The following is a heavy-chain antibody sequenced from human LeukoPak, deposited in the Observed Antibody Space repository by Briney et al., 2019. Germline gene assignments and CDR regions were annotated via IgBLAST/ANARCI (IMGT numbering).Heavy chain of an antibody. Sequence: GGSLRLSCAASGFTFSSYWMSWVRQAPGKGLEWVANIKQDGSEKYYVDSVKGRFTISRDNAKNSLYLQMDSLRVEDTAVYYCARDPDCSGDSCYSNWFDPWGQGTLVTVSS. J-gene: IGHJ5*02. V-gene: IGHV3-7*01. CDR3: ARDPDCSGDSCYSNWFDP. CDR1: GFTFSSYW. D-gene: IGHD2-15*01. CDR2: IKQDGSEK.